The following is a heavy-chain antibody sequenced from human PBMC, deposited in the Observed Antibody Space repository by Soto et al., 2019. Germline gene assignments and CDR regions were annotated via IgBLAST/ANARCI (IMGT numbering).Heavy chain of an antibody. J-gene: IGHJ6*02. V-gene: IGHV1-69*01. CDR2: IIPIFGTA. CDR1: GGTFSSYA. Sequence: QVQLVQSGAEVKKPGSSVKVSCKASGGTFSSYAISWVRQAPGQGLEWMGGIIPIFGTANYAQKFQGRVTITADESTSTAYMELSSLRSEDTAVYYCARGRLSTPHYYCDGMDVWGQGTTVTVSS. D-gene: IGHD3-16*02. CDR3: ARGRLSTPHYYCDGMDV.